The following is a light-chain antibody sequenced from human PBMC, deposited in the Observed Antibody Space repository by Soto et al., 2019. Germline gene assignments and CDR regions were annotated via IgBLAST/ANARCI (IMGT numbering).Light chain of an antibody. J-gene: IGLJ2*01. CDR1: SSDVGGYNY. CDR2: DVS. CDR3: SSYTSSSTLYVV. Sequence: QSGLTQPASVSGSPGQSITISCTGTSSDVGGYNYVSWYQQHPGKAPKLMIYDVSNRPSGVSNRFSGSKSGNTASLTISGLQAEDEADYYCSSYTSSSTLYVVFGGGTKLTVL. V-gene: IGLV2-14*01.